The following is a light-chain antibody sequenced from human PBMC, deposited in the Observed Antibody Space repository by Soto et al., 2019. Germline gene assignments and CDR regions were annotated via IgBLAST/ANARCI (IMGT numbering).Light chain of an antibody. CDR1: SSDVGRYDR. CDR3: SSFTNSDTRV. V-gene: IGLV2-18*02. J-gene: IGLJ3*02. CDR2: EVS. Sequence: QSVLTQPPSVSGSPGQSVTISCTGTSSDVGRYDRVSWYQQPPGTAPKLIIYEVSNRPSGVPDRFSGSKSGNTASLTISGLQAEDEADYHCSSFTNSDTRVFGGGTQLTVL.